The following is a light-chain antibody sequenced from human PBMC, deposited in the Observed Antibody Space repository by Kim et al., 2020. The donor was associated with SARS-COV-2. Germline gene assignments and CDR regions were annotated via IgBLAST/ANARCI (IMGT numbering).Light chain of an antibody. CDR2: GAS. Sequence: EIVLTQSPGTMSLSPGERATLSCRASQTVNNNYLAWYQQKPGQAPRLLIYGASTRASGIPDRFSGSASGTEFTLTVSRLELEDFAVYHCQQYGTSPGTFGQGTKLEIK. CDR3: QQYGTSPGT. V-gene: IGKV3-20*01. J-gene: IGKJ2*01. CDR1: QTVNNNY.